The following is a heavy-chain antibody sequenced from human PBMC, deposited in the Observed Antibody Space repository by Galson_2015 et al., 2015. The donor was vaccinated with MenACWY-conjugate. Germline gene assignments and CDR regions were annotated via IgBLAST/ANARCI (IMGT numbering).Heavy chain of an antibody. CDR2: IYSGGST. CDR3: ARAGSENCRTTNCLSLGAKFSYYYYMDV. V-gene: IGHV3-53*01. Sequence: SLRLSCAASGFTVNTNYMTWVRQAPGKGLEWVSIIYSGGSTYYPDSVRGRFTISRDNSKNTLYLQMDSLRADDPAVYCCARAGSENCRTTNCLSLGAKFSYYYYMDVWGKGTTVTVSS. D-gene: IGHD2-2*01. J-gene: IGHJ6*03. CDR1: GFTVNTNY.